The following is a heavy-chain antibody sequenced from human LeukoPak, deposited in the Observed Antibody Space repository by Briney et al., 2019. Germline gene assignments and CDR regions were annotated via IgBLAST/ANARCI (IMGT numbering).Heavy chain of an antibody. Sequence: GGSLRLSCAASGFSLTTYSMNWVRRTPGKGLEWVSYMSSSGSYIHYADSVKGRFTISRDNSKNTLYLQMNSLRAEDTAVYYCAKGLASSGVHYWGQGTLVTVSS. V-gene: IGHV3-21*01. D-gene: IGHD6-19*01. CDR1: GFSLTTYS. CDR3: AKGLASSGVHY. CDR2: MSSSGSYI. J-gene: IGHJ4*02.